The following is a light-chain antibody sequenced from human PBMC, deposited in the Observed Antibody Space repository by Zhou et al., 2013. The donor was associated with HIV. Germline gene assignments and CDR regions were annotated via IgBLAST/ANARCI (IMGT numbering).Light chain of an antibody. J-gene: IGKJ4*01. CDR1: QSISSW. CDR3: QQSYNIPVT. Sequence: DIQMTQSPSTLSASVGDRVTITCRASQSISSWLAWYQQKPGKAPKLLIFAASSLQSGVPSRFSGSGSGTDFTLTIISLQPEDFATYYCQQSYNIPVTFGGGTKVEIK. CDR2: AAS. V-gene: IGKV1-39*01.